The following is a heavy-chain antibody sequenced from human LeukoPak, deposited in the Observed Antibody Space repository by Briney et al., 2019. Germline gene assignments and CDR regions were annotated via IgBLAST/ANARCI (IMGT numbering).Heavy chain of an antibody. CDR1: GFTFSSYE. D-gene: IGHD1-26*01. Sequence: GGSLRLSCAAPGFTFSSYEMNWVRQAPGKGLEWVSYISSSGSTIYYADSVKGRFTISRDNAKNSLYLQMNSLRAEDTAVYYCARDHIVGATGFDYWGQGTLVTVSS. CDR3: ARDHIVGATGFDY. V-gene: IGHV3-48*03. J-gene: IGHJ4*02. CDR2: ISSSGSTI.